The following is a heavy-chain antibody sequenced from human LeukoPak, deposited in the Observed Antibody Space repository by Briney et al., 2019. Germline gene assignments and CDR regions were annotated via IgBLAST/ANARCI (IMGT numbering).Heavy chain of an antibody. CDR2: IYYSGST. CDR3: ARDMGYSSSWYEDY. D-gene: IGHD6-13*01. Sequence: SETLSLTCTVSGGSISSGDYYWSWIRQRPGKGLEWIGYIYYSGSTYYNPSLKSRVTISVDTSKNQFSLKLSSVTAADTAVYYCARDMGYSSSWYEDYWGQGTLVTVSS. V-gene: IGHV4-30-4*08. CDR1: GGSISSGDYY. J-gene: IGHJ4*02.